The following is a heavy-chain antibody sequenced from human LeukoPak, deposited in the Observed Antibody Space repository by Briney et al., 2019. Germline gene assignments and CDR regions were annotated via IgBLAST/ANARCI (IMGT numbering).Heavy chain of an antibody. D-gene: IGHD5-24*01. J-gene: IGHJ3*02. Sequence: GGSLRLSCAASGFTFSSYAMHWVRQAPGKGLEYVSAISSNGGTTYYANSVEGRFTVSRDNSKNTLYLQMGSLRAEDMAVYYCARTEMTTTDAFDIWGQGTMASVSS. CDR1: GFTFSSYA. CDR2: ISSNGGTT. CDR3: ARTEMTTTDAFDI. V-gene: IGHV3-64*01.